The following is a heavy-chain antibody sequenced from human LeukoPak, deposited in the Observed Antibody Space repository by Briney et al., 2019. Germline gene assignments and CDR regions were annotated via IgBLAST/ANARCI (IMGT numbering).Heavy chain of an antibody. J-gene: IGHJ4*02. CDR2: IWFDGSNK. Sequence: GGSLRLSCAASGFTFSSYGMHWVRQAPGKGLEWVAVIWFDGSNKYYADSVKGRFTISRDNTKNTLYLQMNSLRDEDTAVYYCARPQHSGSYPYDYWGQGTLVTVSS. V-gene: IGHV3-33*01. CDR3: ARPQHSGSYPYDY. CDR1: GFTFSSYG. D-gene: IGHD1-26*01.